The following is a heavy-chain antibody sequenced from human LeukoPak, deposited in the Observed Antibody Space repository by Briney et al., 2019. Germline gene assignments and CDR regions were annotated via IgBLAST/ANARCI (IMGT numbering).Heavy chain of an antibody. CDR1: GFSFSDNY. CDR2: ISSSGSTI. V-gene: IGHV3-11*01. Sequence: GGSLRLSCATSGFSFSDNYMSWIRQAPGKGLEWVSYISSSGSTIYYADSVKGRFTISRDNAKNSLYLQMNSLRAEDTAVYYCARGSIHYYDSSGSNDYWGQGTLVTVSS. J-gene: IGHJ4*02. CDR3: ARGSIHYYDSSGSNDY. D-gene: IGHD3-22*01.